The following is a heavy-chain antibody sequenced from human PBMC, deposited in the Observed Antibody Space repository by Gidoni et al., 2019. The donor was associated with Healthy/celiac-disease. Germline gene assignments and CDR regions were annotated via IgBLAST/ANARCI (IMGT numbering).Heavy chain of an antibody. Sequence: EVQLVGSGGGLVQPGGSLRLSRAASGFPFSSYSMNWVRQAPGKGLEWVSYISSSSSTIYYADSVKGRFTISRDNANNSLYLQMNSLRDEDTAVYYCARGDIYDFWSGYFSNWFDPWGQGTLVTVSS. V-gene: IGHV3-48*02. D-gene: IGHD3-3*01. J-gene: IGHJ5*02. CDR2: ISSSSSTI. CDR1: GFPFSSYS. CDR3: ARGDIYDFWSGYFSNWFDP.